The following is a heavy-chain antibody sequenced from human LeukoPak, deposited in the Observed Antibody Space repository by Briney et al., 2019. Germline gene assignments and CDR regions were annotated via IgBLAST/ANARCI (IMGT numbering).Heavy chain of an antibody. V-gene: IGHV3-21*06. D-gene: IGHD4-23*01. CDR3: ARDYGGYYFDY. CDR1: GFTFSSYN. CDR2: ISTSSNYI. J-gene: IGHJ4*02. Sequence: PGGSLRLSCAASGFTFSSYNMNWVRQAPGKGLEWVSSISTSSNYIYYADSVKGRFTISRDNTKNSLYLQMNSLRAEDTAVYYCARDYGGYYFDYWGQGTLVTVSS.